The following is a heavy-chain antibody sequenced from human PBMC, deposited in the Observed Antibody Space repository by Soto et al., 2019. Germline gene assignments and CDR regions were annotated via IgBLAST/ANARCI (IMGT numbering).Heavy chain of an antibody. D-gene: IGHD5-18*01. V-gene: IGHV6-1*01. CDR3: ASEDLVTQDAFDF. CDR1: GKSVSLDGAA. J-gene: IGHJ3*01. CDR2: TYYRSKWYN. Sequence: LNSAMSGKSVSLDGAAWIRKRQSPSRGLEWLGRTYYRSKWYNDYAVCVKSRITINPDTSKNQFSMKLNSVAPEDSAVYYCASEDLVTQDAFDFWGQGTMVTVS.